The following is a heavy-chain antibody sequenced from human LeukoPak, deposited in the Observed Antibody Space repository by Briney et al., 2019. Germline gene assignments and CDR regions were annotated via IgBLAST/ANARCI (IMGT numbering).Heavy chain of an antibody. J-gene: IGHJ4*02. Sequence: GGSLRLSCAASGLTFSSHWMHWVRQAPGEGLEWVSTIGTGGDTYYADSVKGRFTISRDNSKNTLYLQMNSLRAEDTAVYYCARDNHGDYVGYFDYWGQGTLVTVSS. CDR1: GLTFSSHW. CDR3: ARDNHGDYVGYFDY. D-gene: IGHD4-17*01. CDR2: IGTGGDT. V-gene: IGHV3-66*01.